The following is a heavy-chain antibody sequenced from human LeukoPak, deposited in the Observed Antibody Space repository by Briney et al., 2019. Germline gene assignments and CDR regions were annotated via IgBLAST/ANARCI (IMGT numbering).Heavy chain of an antibody. J-gene: IGHJ4*02. CDR1: GGSISRWLCY. V-gene: IGHV4-39*01. Sequence: SETLSLTCTVSGGSISRWLCYGVGIRQPPGKGLEWIGSIYYNGRTSYNPSLNSRVTISEDTSKNQLSLTLRSVTAADTAVYCCVKLRVTAATGRGSSDYCGQGTLVTVSS. CDR3: VKLRVTAATGRGSSDY. CDR2: IYYNGRT. D-gene: IGHD3-10*01.